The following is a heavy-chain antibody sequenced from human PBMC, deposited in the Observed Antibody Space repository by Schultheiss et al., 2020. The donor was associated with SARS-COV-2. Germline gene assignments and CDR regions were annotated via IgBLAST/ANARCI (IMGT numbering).Heavy chain of an antibody. CDR2: IYYSGST. D-gene: IGHD5-12*01. V-gene: IGHV4-39*01. J-gene: IGHJ3*02. CDR1: GGSISSGGYY. Sequence: SETLSLTCTVSGGSISSGGYYWSWIRQPPGKGLEWIGYIYYSGSTYYNPSLKSRVTISVDTSKNQFSLKLSSVTAADTAVYYCARTRYSGYDPFTHAFDIWGQGTMVTVSS. CDR3: ARTRYSGYDPFTHAFDI.